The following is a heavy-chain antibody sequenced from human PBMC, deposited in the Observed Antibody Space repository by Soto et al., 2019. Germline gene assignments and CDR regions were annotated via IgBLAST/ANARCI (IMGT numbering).Heavy chain of an antibody. CDR2: VSPNGQGI. J-gene: IGHJ4*02. CDR3: AKDRDYPRDYFHY. V-gene: IGHV3-23*01. CDR1: GFTLGRYG. Sequence: LRLSCAASGFTLGRYGMSWVRQAPGKGLEWVSAVSPNGQGIYYADSVRGRFTISRDFSKDTVFLHMDSLRAEDTAVYYCAKDRDYPRDYFHYWGQGTLVTVSS. D-gene: IGHD3-10*01.